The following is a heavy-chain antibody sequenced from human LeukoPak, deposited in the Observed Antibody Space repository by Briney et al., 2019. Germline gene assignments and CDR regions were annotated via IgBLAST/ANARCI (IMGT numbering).Heavy chain of an antibody. V-gene: IGHV3-73*01. Sequence: GGSLRLSCAASGFTFSGSAMHWVRQASGRGLEWIGRIRSTAQNYATAYAESVKGRFTISRDDSKNTAYLQMNSLKTEDTAVYYCTRLTIDYGDYMDGFDIWGQGTMVTVSS. CDR1: GFTFSGSA. CDR3: TRLTIDYGDYMDGFDI. J-gene: IGHJ3*02. CDR2: IRSTAQNYAT. D-gene: IGHD4-17*01.